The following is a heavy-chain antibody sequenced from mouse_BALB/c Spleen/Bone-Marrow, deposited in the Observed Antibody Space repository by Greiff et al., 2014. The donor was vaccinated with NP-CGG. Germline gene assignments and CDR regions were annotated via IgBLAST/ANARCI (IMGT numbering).Heavy chain of an antibody. D-gene: IGHD2-14*01. J-gene: IGHJ3*01. Sequence: QVQLKESGAELARPGASVKLSCKASGYTFTDYYINWVRRRTGQGLGWIGEIYPGNGNTYYNEKFKGKATLTADKSSSTAYMQLSSLTSEDSAVYFCARGGYYRYDGFAYWGQGTLVTVSA. CDR2: IYPGNGNT. V-gene: IGHV1-77*01. CDR1: GYTFTDYY. CDR3: ARGGYYRYDGFAY.